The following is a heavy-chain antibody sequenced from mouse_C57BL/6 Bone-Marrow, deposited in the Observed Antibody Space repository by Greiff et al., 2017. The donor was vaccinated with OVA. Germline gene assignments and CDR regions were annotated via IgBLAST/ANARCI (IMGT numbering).Heavy chain of an antibody. CDR2: INPGSGGT. Sequence: QVQLQQSGAELVRPGTSVKVSCKASGYAFTNYLIEWVKQRPGQGLEWIGVINPGSGGTNYSEKFKGKATLTADKSSSTAYMQLSSLTSEDSAVYFCARDGSSPSYWYFDVWGTGTTVTVSS. J-gene: IGHJ1*03. D-gene: IGHD1-1*01. CDR3: ARDGSSPSYWYFDV. CDR1: GYAFTNYL. V-gene: IGHV1-54*01.